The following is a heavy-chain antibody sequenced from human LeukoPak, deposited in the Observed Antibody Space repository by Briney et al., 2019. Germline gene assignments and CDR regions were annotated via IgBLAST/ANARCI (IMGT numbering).Heavy chain of an antibody. CDR2: IYYSGST. Sequence: SETLSLTCTVSGGSISSYYWSWIRQPPGKGLEWIGYIYYSGSTNCNPSLKSRVTISVDTSKNQFSLKLSSVTAADTAVYYCARDVTATGYGMDVWGQGTTVTVSS. CDR3: ARDVTATGYGMDV. CDR1: GGSISSYY. D-gene: IGHD4-17*01. V-gene: IGHV4-59*01. J-gene: IGHJ6*02.